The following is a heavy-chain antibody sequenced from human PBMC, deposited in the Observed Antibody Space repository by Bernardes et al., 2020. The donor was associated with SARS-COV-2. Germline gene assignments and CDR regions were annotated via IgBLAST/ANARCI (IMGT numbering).Heavy chain of an antibody. D-gene: IGHD2-2*02. Sequence: SETLSLTCTVSGGSISSSSYYWGWIRQPPGKGLEWIGSIYYSGSTYYNPSLKSRVTISVDTSKNQFSLKLSSVTAAATAVYYCARVVRDCSSTSCYKAYYFDYWGQGTLVTVSS. CDR3: ARVVRDCSSTSCYKAYYFDY. V-gene: IGHV4-39*07. J-gene: IGHJ4*02. CDR1: GGSISSSSYY. CDR2: IYYSGST.